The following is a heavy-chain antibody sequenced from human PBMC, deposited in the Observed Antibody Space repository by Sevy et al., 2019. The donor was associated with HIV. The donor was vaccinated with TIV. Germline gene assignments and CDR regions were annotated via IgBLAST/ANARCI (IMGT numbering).Heavy chain of an antibody. D-gene: IGHD3-3*01. J-gene: IGHJ6*02. Sequence: GGSLRLCCAASGFTFSNYAMSWVRQAPGKGLQWVSVISGSGGGRDYADSVKGRLTISRDNSKNTMFLQMNSLRAEDTAEYYWGRRPDLGVVIPTAVLDVWGQGTTVTASS. CDR2: ISGSGGGR. CDR3: GRRPDLGVVIPTAVLDV. V-gene: IGHV3-23*01. CDR1: GFTFSNYA.